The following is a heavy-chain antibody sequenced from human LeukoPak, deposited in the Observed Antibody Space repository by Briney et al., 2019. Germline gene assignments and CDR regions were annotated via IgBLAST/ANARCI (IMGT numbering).Heavy chain of an antibody. CDR1: GFSLSTSGVG. CDR2: IYWDDDK. D-gene: IGHD3-10*01. CDR3: AHHRPWDYYGSGRTNWFDP. V-gene: IGHV2-5*02. J-gene: IGHJ5*02. Sequence: SGPTLVNPTQTLTLTCAFSGFSLSTSGVGVGWIRQPPGKALEWLALIYWDDDKRYSPSLKSRLTITKDTSKNQVVLTMTNMDPVDTATYYCAHHRPWDYYGSGRTNWFDPWGQGTLVTVSS.